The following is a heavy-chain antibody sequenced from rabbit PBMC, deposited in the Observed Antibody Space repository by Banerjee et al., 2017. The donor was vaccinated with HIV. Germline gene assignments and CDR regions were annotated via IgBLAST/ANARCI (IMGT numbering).Heavy chain of an antibody. CDR2: IYNGGGST. Sequence: QEQLEESGGDLVKPGASLTLTCTASGFSFSSNAMCWVRQAPGKGPEWIACIYNGGGSTYYASWAKGRFTISKTSSTTVTLQMTSLTVADTATYFCAVGGYAGSNLWGQGTLVTVS. CDR3: AVGGYAGSNL. CDR1: GFSFSSNA. V-gene: IGHV1S45*01. J-gene: IGHJ4*01. D-gene: IGHD4-2*01.